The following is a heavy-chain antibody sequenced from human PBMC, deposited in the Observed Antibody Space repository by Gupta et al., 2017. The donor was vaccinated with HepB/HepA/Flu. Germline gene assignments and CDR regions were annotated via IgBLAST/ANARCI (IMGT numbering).Heavy chain of an antibody. V-gene: IGHV1-69*06. CDR3: ARGPTGEPPDYYLDY. D-gene: IGHD1-14*01. CDR1: GGTFRRYA. J-gene: IGHJ4*02. Sequence: QVQLLQSAAEVKKPASWVKISCKASGGTFRRYASSWVRQAPGQGLEWMGGIIPTFGTANYAQKFQGRVTITADKSTSTAYMELSSLRSEDTAVYYRARGPTGEPPDYYLDYWGQGTRVTVSA. CDR2: IIPTFGTA.